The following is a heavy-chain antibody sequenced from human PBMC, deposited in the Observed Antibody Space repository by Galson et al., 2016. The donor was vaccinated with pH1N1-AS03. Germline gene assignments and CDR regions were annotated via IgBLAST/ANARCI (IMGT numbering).Heavy chain of an antibody. CDR1: GFTFGSYW. V-gene: IGHV3-7*01. J-gene: IGHJ5*02. CDR3: ARYGSSPWFDP. CDR2: IKEDGSEK. Sequence: SLRLSCAASGFTFGSYWMSWVRQAPGKGLEWVANIKEDGSEKSYVDSVKGRFTISRDNSNNPLYLQMNSLRVEDTALYYCARYGSSPWFDPWGQGTLVTVSS. D-gene: IGHD6-6*01.